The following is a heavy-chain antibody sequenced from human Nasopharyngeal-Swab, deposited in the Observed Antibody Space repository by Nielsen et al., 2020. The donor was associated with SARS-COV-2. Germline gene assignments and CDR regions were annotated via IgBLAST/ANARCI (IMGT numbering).Heavy chain of an antibody. J-gene: IGHJ4*02. V-gene: IGHV5-51*01. CDR2: FDPADSET. Sequence: GESLKISCKGSGYSFTSYWIGWVRQMPGKGLEWMGVFDPADSETRYSPSFQGQVTISADKSINTAYLQWSSLKASDTAMYYCARRDGSYYDVDYWGQGTLVTVSS. D-gene: IGHD1-26*01. CDR1: GYSFTSYW. CDR3: ARRDGSYYDVDY.